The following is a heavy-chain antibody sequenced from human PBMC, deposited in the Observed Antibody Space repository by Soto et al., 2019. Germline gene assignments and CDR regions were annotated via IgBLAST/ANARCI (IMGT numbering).Heavy chain of an antibody. Sequence: QVQLQESGPGLVEPSATLSLTCTVSGGSVSTGNYYWSWIRPSPGKGLEWLGYIYYSGTTNYNRSLKSRVTMSRDTPKNHFSLHLSAVIAAETAVYYCTRLTSYYDFWCPFLDVWGQGTTVTVSS. V-gene: IGHV4-61*01. D-gene: IGHD3-3*01. J-gene: IGHJ6*02. CDR3: TRLTSYYDFWCPFLDV. CDR1: GGSVSTGNYY. CDR2: IYYSGTT.